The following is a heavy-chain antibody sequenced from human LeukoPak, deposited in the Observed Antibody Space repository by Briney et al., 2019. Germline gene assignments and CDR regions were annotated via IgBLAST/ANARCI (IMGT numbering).Heavy chain of an antibody. CDR1: GFTFSSYD. V-gene: IGHV3-13*01. CDR3: VRGDSSGWRYWYFDL. D-gene: IGHD6-19*01. J-gene: IGHJ2*01. Sequence: GGSLRLSCVASGFTFSSYDMHWVRQAKGKGLEWVSTVGTALDTFYPDSVKGRFTVSRENAKNSMYLHMNSPRAGDTAVYYCVRGDSSGWRYWYFDLWGRGTLVTVSS. CDR2: VGTALDT.